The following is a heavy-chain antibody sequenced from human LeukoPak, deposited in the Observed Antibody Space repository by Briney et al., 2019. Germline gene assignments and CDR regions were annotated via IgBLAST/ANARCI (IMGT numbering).Heavy chain of an antibody. CDR3: ASSIVYCSSTSCYFN. V-gene: IGHV1-2*02. CDR1: GYTFTGYF. CDR2: INPNSGGT. J-gene: IGHJ4*02. D-gene: IGHD2-2*01. Sequence: ASVKVSCQASGYTFTGYFMHGVRQAPGQGLEWMGWINPNSGGTNYAPQFQARVTMTRDTSLSTAYMELSRLRSDDTAVYYCASSIVYCSSTSCYFNWGQGTLVTVSS.